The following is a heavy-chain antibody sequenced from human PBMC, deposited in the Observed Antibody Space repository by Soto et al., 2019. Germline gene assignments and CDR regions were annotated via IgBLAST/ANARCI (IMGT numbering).Heavy chain of an antibody. Sequence: PSETLSLTCTVSGGSISRYYWSWIRQPPGKGLEWIGYIYYSGSTNYNPSLKSRVTISVDTSKNQFSLKLSSVTAADTAVYYCARMWATPAHYGMDFWGQGTTVTGSS. V-gene: IGHV4-59*01. D-gene: IGHD5-12*01. CDR2: IYYSGST. CDR1: GGSISRYY. CDR3: ARMWATPAHYGMDF. J-gene: IGHJ6*02.